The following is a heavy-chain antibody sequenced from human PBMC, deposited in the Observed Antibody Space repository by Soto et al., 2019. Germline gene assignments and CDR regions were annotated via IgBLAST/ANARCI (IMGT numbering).Heavy chain of an antibody. Sequence: QITLKESGPTLVKPTQTLTLTCTFSGFSLSTSGVGVGWIRQPPGKALEWLALIYWDDDKRYSPSLKSRLTIPHDTSKNQVAPTMTHMDPVHTATYYRAHFHPTGGFDSWGQGTLVTVSS. CDR1: GFSLSTSGVG. V-gene: IGHV2-5*02. CDR2: IYWDDDK. CDR3: AHFHPTGGFDS. D-gene: IGHD4-17*01. J-gene: IGHJ4*02.